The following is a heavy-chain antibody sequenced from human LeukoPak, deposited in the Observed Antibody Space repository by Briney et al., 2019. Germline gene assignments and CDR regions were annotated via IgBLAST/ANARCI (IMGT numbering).Heavy chain of an antibody. CDR3: ARGRSYGFDFYS. J-gene: IGHJ4*02. V-gene: IGHV4-61*01. CDR2: KYYSGST. CDR1: GVSINTCCYY. D-gene: IGHD5-18*01. Sequence: SETRSLTCDVSGVSINTCCYYWTWIRQPPGKGLEWIGYKYYSGSTRYNSSLRSRLTISLDSSKNQFSLRLTSVTAADTAVYYCARGRSYGFDFYSGAAGTLVIVSS.